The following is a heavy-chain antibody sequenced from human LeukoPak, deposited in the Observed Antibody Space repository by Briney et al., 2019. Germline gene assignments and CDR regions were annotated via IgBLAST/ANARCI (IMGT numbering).Heavy chain of an antibody. CDR2: TYYRSKWYN. V-gene: IGHV6-1*01. J-gene: IGHJ4*02. Sequence: SQTLSLTCAIPGDSVSGNSVAWNWIRQSPSRGLEWLGRTYYRSKWYNDYAVSVKSRITINPDTSKNQFSLQLNSVTPEDTAVYYCARELGSVYYWGQGTLVTVSS. CDR1: GDSVSGNSVA. CDR3: ARELGSVYY. D-gene: IGHD1-14*01.